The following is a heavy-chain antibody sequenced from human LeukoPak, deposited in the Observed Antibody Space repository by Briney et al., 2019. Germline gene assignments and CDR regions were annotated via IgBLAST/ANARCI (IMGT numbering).Heavy chain of an antibody. CDR2: FYYSGST. J-gene: IGHJ5*02. V-gene: IGHV4-59*01. CDR1: GGPISGYF. D-gene: IGHD3-3*01. CDR3: ARESTAFYYDFWSGYAGGWFDP. Sequence: ETLSLTCTVSGGPISGYFWSWVRQPPGKGLEGIGHFYYSGSTTYDPPIKGRVTISVDTSKNRLSLKLSSVTAADTAVYYCARESTAFYYDFWSGYAGGWFDPWGQGTLLTVSS.